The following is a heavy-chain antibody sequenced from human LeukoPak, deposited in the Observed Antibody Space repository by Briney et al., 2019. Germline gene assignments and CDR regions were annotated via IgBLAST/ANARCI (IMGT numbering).Heavy chain of an antibody. J-gene: IGHJ6*02. Sequence: GGSLRLSCAASQFTFSSYAMHWVRQAPGKGLEWVAVISYDGSNKYYADSVKGRFTISRDNSKNTLYLQMNSLRAEDTAVYYCARDTFLQLWLTDYYYGMDVWGQGTTVTVSS. V-gene: IGHV3-30-3*01. D-gene: IGHD5-18*01. CDR2: ISYDGSNK. CDR3: ARDTFLQLWLTDYYYGMDV. CDR1: QFTFSSYA.